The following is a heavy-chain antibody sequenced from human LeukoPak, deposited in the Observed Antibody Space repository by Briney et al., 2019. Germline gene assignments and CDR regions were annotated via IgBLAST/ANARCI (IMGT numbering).Heavy chain of an antibody. D-gene: IGHD1-26*01. J-gene: IGHJ4*02. CDR2: LSYTGRT. CDR1: GGSISSYY. CDR3: AGSPVHWDRFNH. Sequence: SETLSLTCNVSGGSISSYYCSWIRQTPGKGLEWLGYLSYTGRTNYNPSLNSRLTISVDTSKKQFSLKLKSVTSADTAVYFCAGSPVHWDRFNHWGQGTLVTVSS. V-gene: IGHV4-59*01.